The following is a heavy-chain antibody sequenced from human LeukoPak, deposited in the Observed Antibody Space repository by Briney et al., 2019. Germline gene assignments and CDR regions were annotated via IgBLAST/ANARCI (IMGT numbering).Heavy chain of an antibody. J-gene: IGHJ5*02. CDR1: GFTFSSYA. Sequence: GGSLRLSCAASGFTFSSYAMSWVRQAPGKGLEWVSAISGSGGSTYYADSVKGRFTISRDNSKNTLYLQMNSLRAEDTAVYYCAKDLDRYPYACSSFVLWGQGTLVPVSS. V-gene: IGHV3-23*01. D-gene: IGHD3-16*01. CDR3: AKDLDRYPYACSSFVL. CDR2: ISGSGGST.